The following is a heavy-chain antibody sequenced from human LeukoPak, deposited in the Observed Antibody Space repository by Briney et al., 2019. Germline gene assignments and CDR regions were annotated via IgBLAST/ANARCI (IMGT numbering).Heavy chain of an antibody. Sequence: GGSLRLSCAASGFTFTSYAMSWVRQAPGKGLEWVSGISGSGSGGSTYYADSVKGRFTISRDNSKNTLYLQMNSLRAEDTAVYYCAKSGLNRFDYWGQGILVTVSS. D-gene: IGHD1-14*01. CDR1: GFTFTSYA. CDR3: AKSGLNRFDY. V-gene: IGHV3-23*01. J-gene: IGHJ4*02. CDR2: ISGSGSGGST.